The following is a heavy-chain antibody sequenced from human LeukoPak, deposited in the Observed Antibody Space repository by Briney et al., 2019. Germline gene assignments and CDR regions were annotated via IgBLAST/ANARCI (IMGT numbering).Heavy chain of an antibody. CDR3: AKESAYYDSSGYTEYFQH. Sequence: GGSLRLSCAASGFTFSSYAMSWVRQAPGKGLEWVPAISGSGGSTYYADSVKGRFTISRDNSKNTLYLQMNSLRAEDTAVYYCAKESAYYDSSGYTEYFQHWGQGTLVTVSS. CDR1: GFTFSSYA. V-gene: IGHV3-23*01. D-gene: IGHD3-22*01. CDR2: ISGSGGST. J-gene: IGHJ1*01.